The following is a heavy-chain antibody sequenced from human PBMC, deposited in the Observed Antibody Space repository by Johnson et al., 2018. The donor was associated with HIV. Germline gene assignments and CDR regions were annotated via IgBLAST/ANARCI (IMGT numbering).Heavy chain of an antibody. CDR2: INWNGHGT. V-gene: IGHV3-20*04. J-gene: IGHJ3*02. CDR1: GLSFSNFG. D-gene: IGHD1-26*01. CDR3: QGDSGSYHGNDAFDI. Sequence: EVQLVESGGGVVQPGKSLRLSCVASGLSFSNFGIHWVRQVPGKGLEWISGINWNGHGTGYADSVKGRFTVSRDNAKNSLYLQMNSLRAEDTALYYCQGDSGSYHGNDAFDIWGQGTMVTVSS.